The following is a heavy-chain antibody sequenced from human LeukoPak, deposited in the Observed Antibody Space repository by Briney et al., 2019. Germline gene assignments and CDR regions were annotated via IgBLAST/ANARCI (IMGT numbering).Heavy chain of an antibody. CDR2: IYSGGST. J-gene: IGHJ4*02. CDR3: ARENYYDSSGYYPWYFDY. CDR1: GFTVSSNY. V-gene: IGHV3-53*01. Sequence: GGSLRLSCAASGFTVSSNYMSWVRQAPGKGLEWVSVIYSGGSTYYADSVKGRFTISRDNSKNTLYLQMNSLRAEDTAVYYCARENYYDSSGYYPWYFDYWGQGTLVTVSS. D-gene: IGHD3-22*01.